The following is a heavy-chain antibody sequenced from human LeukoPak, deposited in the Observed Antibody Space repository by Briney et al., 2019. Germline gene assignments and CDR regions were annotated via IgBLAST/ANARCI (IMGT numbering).Heavy chain of an antibody. V-gene: IGHV3-30*03. CDR2: ISYDGSNK. Sequence: GGSLRLSCAASGFTFSSYGMHWVRQALGKGLEWVAVISYDGSNKYYADSVKGRFTISRDNSKNTLYLQMNSLRDDDTAVYFCARTSGIAAAGMLDYWGQGTLVTVSS. J-gene: IGHJ4*02. CDR3: ARTSGIAAAGMLDY. D-gene: IGHD6-13*01. CDR1: GFTFSSYG.